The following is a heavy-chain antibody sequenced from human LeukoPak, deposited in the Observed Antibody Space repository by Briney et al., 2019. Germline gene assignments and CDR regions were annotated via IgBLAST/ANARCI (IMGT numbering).Heavy chain of an antibody. CDR1: GFTFSSHS. D-gene: IGHD3-22*01. CDR3: ARDHVGGYYYSHDY. V-gene: IGHV3-48*01. CDR2: ISSSSSTI. Sequence: PGGSLRLSCAASGFTFSSHSMNWVRQAPGKGLEWVSYISSSSSTIYYADSVKGRFTISRDNAKNSLYLQMNSLRAEDTAVYYCARDHVGGYYYSHDYWGQGTLVTVSS. J-gene: IGHJ4*02.